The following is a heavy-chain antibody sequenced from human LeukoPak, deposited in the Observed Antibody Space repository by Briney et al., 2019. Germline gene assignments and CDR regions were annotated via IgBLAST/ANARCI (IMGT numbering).Heavy chain of an antibody. Sequence: PSETLSLTCTVSGGSISSSPYYWGWIRQPPGKRLEWIGSVYYSGSTYYNPSLKSRVTISVDKSKNQFSLKLSSVTAADTAVYYCARDGEWLVPFDYWGQGTLSPSPQ. CDR1: GGSISSSPYY. V-gene: IGHV4-39*07. CDR2: VYYSGST. CDR3: ARDGEWLVPFDY. D-gene: IGHD6-19*01. J-gene: IGHJ4*02.